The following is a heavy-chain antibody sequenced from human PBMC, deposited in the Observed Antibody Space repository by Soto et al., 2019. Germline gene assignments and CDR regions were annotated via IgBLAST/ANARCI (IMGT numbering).Heavy chain of an antibody. Sequence: QVQLVESGGGVVQPGRSLRLSCAASGFTFSSYGMHWVRQAPGKGLEWVAVIWYDGSNKYYADSVKGRFTISRDNSKNTLYLQMNSLRDEDTAVYYCASGRKRPHRGDAFDIWGQGTMVTVSS. J-gene: IGHJ3*02. D-gene: IGHD3-10*01. V-gene: IGHV3-33*01. CDR2: IWYDGSNK. CDR1: GFTFSSYG. CDR3: ASGRKRPHRGDAFDI.